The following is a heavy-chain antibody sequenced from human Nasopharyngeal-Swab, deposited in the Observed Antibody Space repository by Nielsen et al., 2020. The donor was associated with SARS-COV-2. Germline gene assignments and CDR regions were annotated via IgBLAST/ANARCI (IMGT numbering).Heavy chain of an antibody. D-gene: IGHD3-10*01. V-gene: IGHV1-24*01. CDR2: FDPEDGET. CDR1: GYTLTELS. CDR3: ATGSGSYLGWFDP. Sequence: ASVKVSRKVSGYTLTELSMHWVRQAPGKGLEWMGGFDPEDGETIYAQKFQGRVTMTEDTSTDTAYMELSRLRSEDTDVYYCATGSGSYLGWFDPWGQGTLVTVSS. J-gene: IGHJ5*02.